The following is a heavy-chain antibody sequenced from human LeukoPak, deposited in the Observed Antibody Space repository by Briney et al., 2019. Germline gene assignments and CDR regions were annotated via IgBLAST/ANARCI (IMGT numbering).Heavy chain of an antibody. CDR3: ARQRRGAAAGFDY. CDR1: GYTFTSYD. D-gene: IGHD6-13*01. CDR2: MNPNSGNT. V-gene: IGHV1-8*03. J-gene: IGHJ4*02. Sequence: GASVKVSCKASGYTFTSYDINWVRQVTGQGLEWMGWMNPNSGNTGYAQKFQGRVTITRNTSISTAYMELSSLRSEDTAVYYCARQRRGAAAGFDYWGQGTLVTVSS.